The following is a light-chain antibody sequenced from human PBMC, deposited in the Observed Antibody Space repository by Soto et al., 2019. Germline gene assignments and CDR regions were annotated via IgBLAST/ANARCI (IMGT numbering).Light chain of an antibody. CDR2: GTY. CDR3: LLYYGGVV. J-gene: IGLJ2*01. Sequence: QTVVTQEPSLTVSPGGTVTLTCASSTGAVTSGYFPNWFQQKPGQAPRALIYGTYNKHSWTPARFSGSLLGGKAALTLSGVQPEDEADYYCLLYYGGVVFGGGTKLTVL. CDR1: TGAVTSGYF. V-gene: IGLV7-43*01.